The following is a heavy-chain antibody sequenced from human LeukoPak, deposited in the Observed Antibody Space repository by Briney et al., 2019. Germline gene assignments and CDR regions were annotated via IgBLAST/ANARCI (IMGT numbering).Heavy chain of an antibody. Sequence: GGSLRLSCAASGFTFSNYAMTWVRQAPGKGLEWVSSISTTGIATYYADSVRGQFTISRDNSKNTLYLQMNSLRAEDTAIYYCAKDRCDAGVCYLFDCWGQGTLVTVSS. CDR1: GFTFSNYA. V-gene: IGHV3-23*01. D-gene: IGHD2-21*02. J-gene: IGHJ4*02. CDR2: ISTTGIAT. CDR3: AKDRCDAGVCYLFDC.